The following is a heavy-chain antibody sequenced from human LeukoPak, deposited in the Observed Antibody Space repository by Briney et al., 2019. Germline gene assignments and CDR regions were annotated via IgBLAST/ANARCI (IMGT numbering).Heavy chain of an antibody. D-gene: IGHD1-20*01. V-gene: IGHV3-64*01. CDR2: ISSNGGST. CDR3: ARGGLGNWNDPRGYYYYYGTDV. Sequence: GGSLRLSCAASGFTFSSYAMHWVRQAPGKGLEYVSAISSNGGSTYYANSVKGRFTISKDNSKNTLYLQMGSLRAEDMAVYYCARGGLGNWNDPRGYYYYYGTDVWGQGTTVTVSS. CDR1: GFTFSSYA. J-gene: IGHJ6*02.